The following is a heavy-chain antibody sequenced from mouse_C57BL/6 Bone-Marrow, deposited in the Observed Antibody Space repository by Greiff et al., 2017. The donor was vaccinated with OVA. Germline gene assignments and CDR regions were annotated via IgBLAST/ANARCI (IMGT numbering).Heavy chain of an antibody. CDR2: IDPEDGDT. CDR3: TTALYDYDWYFDV. D-gene: IGHD2-4*01. J-gene: IGHJ1*03. CDR1: GFNIKDYY. Sequence: EVQLQQSGAELVRPGASVKLSCTASGFNIKDYYMHWVNQRPEQGLEWIGRIDPEDGDTEYAPKFQGKATMTADTSSNTAYLQLSSLTSEDTAVYYGTTALYDYDWYFDVWGTGTTVTVSS. V-gene: IGHV14-1*01.